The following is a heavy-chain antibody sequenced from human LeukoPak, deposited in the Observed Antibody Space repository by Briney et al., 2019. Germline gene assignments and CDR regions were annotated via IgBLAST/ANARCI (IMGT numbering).Heavy chain of an antibody. CDR3: AKDSSGYFGHVDY. CDR1: GFTFDDYA. D-gene: IGHD3-22*01. CDR2: ISWNSGSI. V-gene: IGHV3-9*03. Sequence: GGSLRLSCAASGFTFDDYAMHWVRQAPGKGLEWVSGISWNSGSIGYADSVKGRFTISRDNAKNSLYLQMNSLRAEDMALYYCAKDSSGYFGHVDYWGQGTLVTVSS. J-gene: IGHJ4*02.